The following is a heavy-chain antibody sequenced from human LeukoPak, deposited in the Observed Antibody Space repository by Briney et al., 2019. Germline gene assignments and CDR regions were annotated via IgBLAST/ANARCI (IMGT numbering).Heavy chain of an antibody. J-gene: IGHJ4*02. CDR3: ARDWDYYDSSGHFDY. D-gene: IGHD3-22*01. CDR2: INWNGGST. CDR1: GFTFDDYG. Sequence: GGSLRLSCAASGFTFDDYGMSWVRQAPGKGLEWVSGINWNGGSTGYADSVKGRFTISRDNAKNSLYLQMNSLRAEDTALYYCARDWDYYDSSGHFDYWGQGTLVTVSS. V-gene: IGHV3-20*04.